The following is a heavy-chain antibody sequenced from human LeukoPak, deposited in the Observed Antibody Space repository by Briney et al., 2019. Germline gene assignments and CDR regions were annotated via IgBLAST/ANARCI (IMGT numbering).Heavy chain of an antibody. Sequence: ASVKVSCKASGYTFTSYDINWVRQATGQGLEWMGWMNPNSGNTGYAQKFQGRVTMTRNTSISTAYMELSSLRSEDTAVYYCARVLRRGGYFYSPTFRYFDYWGQGTLVTVSS. CDR3: ARVLRRGGYFYSPTFRYFDY. D-gene: IGHD3-22*01. CDR1: GYTFTSYD. J-gene: IGHJ4*02. V-gene: IGHV1-8*01. CDR2: MNPNSGNT.